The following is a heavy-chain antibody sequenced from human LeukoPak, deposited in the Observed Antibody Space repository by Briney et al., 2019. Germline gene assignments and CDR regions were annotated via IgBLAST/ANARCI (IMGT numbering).Heavy chain of an antibody. D-gene: IGHD2-15*01. CDR1: GYSISSGYY. V-gene: IGHV4-38-2*01. CDR2: IYRSGST. J-gene: IGHJ4*02. CDR3: ARVATTAFHFDY. Sequence: MASETRSLTCAVSGYSISSGYYWGWIRQPPGKGLEWIGTIYRSGSTYYNNPSLKSRVTISVDTSKNQFSLKLNSVTAADTAVYYCARVATTAFHFDYWGQGTLVTVSS.